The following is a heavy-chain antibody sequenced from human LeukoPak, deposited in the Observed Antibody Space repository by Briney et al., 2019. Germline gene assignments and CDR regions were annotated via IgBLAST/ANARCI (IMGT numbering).Heavy chain of an antibody. CDR3: ARHTNFIAGDTRHFDN. CDR1: GGSISSSTYY. V-gene: IGHV4-39*01. Sequence: SETLSLTCTVSGGSISSSTYYWGWIRQPPGKGLEWIGSVYYSGSTYYNPSLKSRVTISVDTSKNQFSLKLGSVTAADTAVYYCARHTNFIAGDTRHFDNWGQGTLVTVSS. CDR2: VYYSGST. D-gene: IGHD1-26*01. J-gene: IGHJ4*02.